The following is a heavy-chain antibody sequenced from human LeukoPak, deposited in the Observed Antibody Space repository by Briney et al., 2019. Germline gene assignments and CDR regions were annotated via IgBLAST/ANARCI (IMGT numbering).Heavy chain of an antibody. V-gene: IGHV4-59*01. CDR3: ARAGTSYYDILTGKGYYYYMDV. J-gene: IGHJ6*03. Sequence: SETLSLTCTVSGGSISSYYWSWIRQPPGKGLELIGYIYYSGSTNYNPSLKSRVTISVDTSKNQFSLKLSSVTAADTAVYYCARAGTSYYDILTGKGYYYYMDVWGKGTTVSVSS. CDR1: GGSISSYY. CDR2: IYYSGST. D-gene: IGHD3-9*01.